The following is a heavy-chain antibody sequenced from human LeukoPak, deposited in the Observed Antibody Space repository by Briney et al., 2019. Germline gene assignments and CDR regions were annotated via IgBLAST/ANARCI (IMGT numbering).Heavy chain of an antibody. CDR2: IRCTGST. V-gene: IGHV4-59*11. CDR3: ASLHALGAEEFDP. D-gene: IGHD3-16*01. Sequence: SETLSLTCTVSGGSISGHYWSWIRQSPGKGLDWIGYIRCTGSTNYNPSLQSRITISVDMPKNQFSLRLNSVTAADTAVYYCASLHALGAEEFDPWGQGTLVTVSS. J-gene: IGHJ5*02. CDR1: GGSISGHY.